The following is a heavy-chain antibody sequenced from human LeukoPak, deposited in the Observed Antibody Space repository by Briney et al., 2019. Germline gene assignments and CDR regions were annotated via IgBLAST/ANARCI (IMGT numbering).Heavy chain of an antibody. CDR2: IKQDGTEK. Sequence: GGSLRLSCAASGFTFSNYWMDWVRQAPGRGLEWVANIKQDGTEKHYVDSVKGRFTISRDNAKNSLYLQMNSLRAEDTALYYCSQSLNYWSQGTLVTVSS. J-gene: IGHJ4*02. V-gene: IGHV3-7*01. CDR1: GFTFSNYW. CDR3: SQSLNY.